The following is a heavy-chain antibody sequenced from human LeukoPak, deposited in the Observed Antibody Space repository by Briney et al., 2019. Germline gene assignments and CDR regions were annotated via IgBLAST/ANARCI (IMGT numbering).Heavy chain of an antibody. CDR1: GYTFTSYD. CDR2: MNPKSTHT. Sequence: ASVKVSCKASGYTFTSYDINWVRQAPGQGLEWMGWMNPKSTHTGYAQKFQGRVTMTRNTSIATAYMELSSLRSEDTAVYYCATVFGVVIPDYWGQGTLVTVSS. J-gene: IGHJ4*02. D-gene: IGHD3-3*01. CDR3: ATVFGVVIPDY. V-gene: IGHV1-8*01.